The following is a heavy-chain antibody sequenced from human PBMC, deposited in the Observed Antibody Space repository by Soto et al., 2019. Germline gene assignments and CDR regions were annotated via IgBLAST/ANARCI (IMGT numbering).Heavy chain of an antibody. J-gene: IGHJ4*02. Sequence: DVHLVESGGGLVQPGGSLRLSCAVSGFPFSTYAMHWVRQAPGKGLEWISYINSDSTTTFHAASVKGRFTVSRDNAKNSLYLQMGSLRHVDTAVYYCARDLSHWGQGTLVTVSS. CDR2: INSDSTTT. V-gene: IGHV3-48*02. CDR1: GFPFSTYA. CDR3: ARDLSH.